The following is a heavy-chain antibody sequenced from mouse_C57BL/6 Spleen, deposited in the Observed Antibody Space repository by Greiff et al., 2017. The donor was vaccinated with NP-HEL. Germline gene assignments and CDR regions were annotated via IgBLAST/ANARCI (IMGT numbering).Heavy chain of an antibody. V-gene: IGHV1-69*01. CDR1: GYTFTSYW. CDR3: ARGYGSGYFDY. D-gene: IGHD1-1*01. J-gene: IGHJ2*01. CDR2: IDPSDSYT. Sequence: QVQLQQPGAELVMPGASVKLSCKASGYTFTSYWMHWVKQRPGQGLEWIGEIDPSDSYTNYNQKFKGKSTLTVDKSSSTAYMQLSSLTSEDSAVYYCARGYGSGYFDYWGQGTTLTVSS.